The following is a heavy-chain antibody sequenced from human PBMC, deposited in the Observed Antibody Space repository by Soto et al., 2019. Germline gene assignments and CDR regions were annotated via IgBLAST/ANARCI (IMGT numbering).Heavy chain of an antibody. CDR1: GFTFSSYS. V-gene: IGHV3-30*18. D-gene: IGHD3-22*01. Sequence: GGSLRLSCAASGFTFSSYSMNWVRQAPGKGLEWVAVISYDGSNEHYTDSVKGRFTISRDNSKNMVFLHMNSLRPEDTAVYHCAKDTYFRDSSGYYVFDYWGQGTLVTVSS. CDR2: ISYDGSNE. CDR3: AKDTYFRDSSGYYVFDY. J-gene: IGHJ4*02.